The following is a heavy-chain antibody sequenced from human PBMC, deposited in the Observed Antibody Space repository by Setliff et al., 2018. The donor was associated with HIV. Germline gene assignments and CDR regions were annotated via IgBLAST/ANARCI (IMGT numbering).Heavy chain of an antibody. D-gene: IGHD2-21*01. J-gene: IGHJ6*02. CDR3: ARSYCGGGLCFRGLDL. CDR1: GGSITNSNYF. Sequence: LSLTCTVSGGSITNSNYFWDWIRQPPGKGLEWIGSAGSADYGGNAYYNPSLKSRVTISVETSKNQFSLKLTSVTAADTAVYYCARSYCGGGLCFRGLDLWGQGTTVTVSS. V-gene: IGHV4-39*07. CDR2: AGSADYGGNA.